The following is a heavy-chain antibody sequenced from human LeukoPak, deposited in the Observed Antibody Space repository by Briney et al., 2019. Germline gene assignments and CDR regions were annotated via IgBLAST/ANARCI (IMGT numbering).Heavy chain of an antibody. J-gene: IGHJ4*02. CDR1: GYSFTSYW. D-gene: IGHD3-10*01. V-gene: IGHV5-10-1*01. Sequence: VESLKIYCQGSGYSFTSYWISWVRQMPGKGLEWNGRIHSNDSYTKYTPSLQGLVAISADKSISTAYLQWSSLKASDTAMYYCARIWFGELYLGYWGQGTLVTV. CDR2: IHSNDSYT. CDR3: ARIWFGELYLGY.